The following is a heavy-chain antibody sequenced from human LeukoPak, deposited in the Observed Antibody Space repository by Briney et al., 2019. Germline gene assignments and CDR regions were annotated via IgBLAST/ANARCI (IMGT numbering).Heavy chain of an antibody. J-gene: IGHJ4*02. D-gene: IGHD6-19*01. CDR2: IYSAGNT. CDR1: GFTVSSNY. V-gene: IGHV3-53*04. CDR3: ARGGTPGYSSGRIDY. Sequence: GGSLRLSCVASGFTVSSNYMSWIRQAPGKGIEWASVIYSAGNTYYADSVKGRFTISRHNSENTLYLHMNSLRVEDTAVYFCARGGTPGYSSGRIDYWGQGTLVTVSS.